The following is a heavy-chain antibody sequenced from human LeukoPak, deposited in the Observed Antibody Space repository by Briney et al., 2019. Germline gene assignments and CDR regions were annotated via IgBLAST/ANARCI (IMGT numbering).Heavy chain of an antibody. CDR3: ARGGYCSSTSCYRSYCMDV. D-gene: IGHD2-2*01. Sequence: ASLKVSCKASGYTFTSYDISWVRQATGQGLEWMGWMNPNSSTTGYAHKFKGRVTMTRNTSINTSYMELSSLRSEDTAVYYCARGGYCSSTSCYRSYCMDVWGRGTTVTVSS. CDR1: GYTFTSYD. CDR2: MNPNSSTT. J-gene: IGHJ6*02. V-gene: IGHV1-8*01.